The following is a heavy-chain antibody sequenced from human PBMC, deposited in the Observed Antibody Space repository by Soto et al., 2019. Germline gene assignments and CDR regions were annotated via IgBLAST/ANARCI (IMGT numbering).Heavy chain of an antibody. Sequence: SETLSLTCSVSGGSISSSPYYWGWIRQPPGKGLEWIGHIYSSGNTYSNPSLKSRVTISVDTSKNQFSLNLTSVTAADTAVYYCARMGYDTSGHNEDRDSWGQGTPVTVSS. J-gene: IGHJ4*02. CDR3: ARMGYDTSGHNEDRDS. D-gene: IGHD3-22*01. V-gene: IGHV4-39*01. CDR1: GGSISSSPYY. CDR2: IYSSGNT.